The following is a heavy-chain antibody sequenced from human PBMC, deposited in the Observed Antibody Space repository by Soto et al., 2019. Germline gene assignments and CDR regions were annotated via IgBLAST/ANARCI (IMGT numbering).Heavy chain of an antibody. Sequence: EVQLLESGGGLVQPGGSLTLSCATSGFTFSSYAMVWVRQAAEKGLEWVASISNNGDTAYYADSVQGRFTISRGNSENTLYLQMHGLRADDTALYFCAKSRVFIGAIVTLLDSWGQGTQVTVSS. CDR1: GFTFSSYA. CDR2: ISNNGDTA. J-gene: IGHJ4*02. D-gene: IGHD3-16*02. V-gene: IGHV3-23*01. CDR3: AKSRVFIGAIVTLLDS.